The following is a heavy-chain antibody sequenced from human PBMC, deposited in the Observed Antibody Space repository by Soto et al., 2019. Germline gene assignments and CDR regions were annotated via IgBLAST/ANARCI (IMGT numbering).Heavy chain of an antibody. J-gene: IGHJ3*02. CDR1: GFTFSSYA. D-gene: IGHD3-10*01. CDR3: ANFPGALWFGELSYDAFDI. Sequence: GGSLRLSCAASGFTFSSYAMSWVRQAPGKGLEWVSAISGSGGSTYYADSVKGRFTISRDNSKNTLYLQMNSLRAEDTAVYYCANFPGALWFGELSYDAFDIWGQGTMVTVSS. CDR2: ISGSGGST. V-gene: IGHV3-23*01.